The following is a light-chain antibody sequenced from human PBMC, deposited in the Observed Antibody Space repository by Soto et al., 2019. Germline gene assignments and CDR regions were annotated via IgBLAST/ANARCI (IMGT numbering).Light chain of an antibody. CDR1: QSVSSN. V-gene: IGKV3-15*01. J-gene: IGKJ1*01. CDR3: QQYNRYWT. CDR2: GAS. Sequence: EIVMTQSPATLSVSPGERATLSCRASQSVSSNLAWYQQKPGQAPRLLIYGASTRATGIPARFSGSGSGTEFTLTISSLLPDDFATYYCQQYNRYWTFGQGTKVDIK.